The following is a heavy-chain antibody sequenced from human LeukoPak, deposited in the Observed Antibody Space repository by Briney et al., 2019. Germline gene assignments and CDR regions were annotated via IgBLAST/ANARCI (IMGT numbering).Heavy chain of an antibody. V-gene: IGHV4-59*08. Sequence: SETLSLTCAVSGDSINTYYWSWIRQPPGKGLEWIGYIHYSGSVKYNPSLKGRVTISVDTSKNQFSLRLSSVTAADTAVYYCATWRTAKTGFDYWGQGTLVTVSS. CDR2: IHYSGSV. D-gene: IGHD1-1*01. CDR3: ATWRTAKTGFDY. CDR1: GDSINTYY. J-gene: IGHJ4*02.